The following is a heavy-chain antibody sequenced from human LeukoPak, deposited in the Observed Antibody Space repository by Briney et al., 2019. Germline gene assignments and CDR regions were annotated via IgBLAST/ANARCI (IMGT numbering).Heavy chain of an antibody. D-gene: IGHD2-2*01. Sequence: SETLSLTCTVSGASISRYYLSWIRQSPGKGLEWIGCIFSSGGTNYNPSLKSRVSISVDTSRSQFSLKLSSVTAADTAVYYCAGGGYCSRANCFAPLFHYWGQGSLVTVSS. CDR3: AGGGYCSRANCFAPLFHY. V-gene: IGHV4-59*01. CDR2: IFSSGGT. CDR1: GASISRYY. J-gene: IGHJ4*02.